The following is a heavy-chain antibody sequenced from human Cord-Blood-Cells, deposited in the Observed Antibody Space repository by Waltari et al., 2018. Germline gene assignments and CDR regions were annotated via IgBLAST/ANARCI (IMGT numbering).Heavy chain of an antibody. CDR2: INHSGST. D-gene: IGHD3-10*01. V-gene: IGHV4-34*01. J-gene: IGHJ5*02. CDR3: ARGGEENWFDP. Sequence: QVQLQQWGAGLLKRSGTLPLSCAVYGGSFSGYCLSWIRQPRGKGLEWIGEINHSGSTNYNPSLKSRVTISVDTSKNQFSLKLSSVAAADTAVYYCARGGEENWFDPWGQGTLVTVSS. CDR1: GGSFSGYC.